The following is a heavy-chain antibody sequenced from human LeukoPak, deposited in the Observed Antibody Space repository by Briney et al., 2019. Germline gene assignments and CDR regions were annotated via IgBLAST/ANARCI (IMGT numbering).Heavy chain of an antibody. V-gene: IGHV4-4*09. J-gene: IGHJ6*03. D-gene: IGHD4-11*01. Sequence: SETPSLTCTVSGGSISSYYWSWIRQPPGKGLEWIGYIYTSGSTNYNPSLKSRVTISVDTSKNQFSLKLSSVTAADTAVYYCARSLTTGSYYMDVWGKGTTVTVSS. CDR2: IYTSGST. CDR1: GGSISSYY. CDR3: ARSLTTGSYYMDV.